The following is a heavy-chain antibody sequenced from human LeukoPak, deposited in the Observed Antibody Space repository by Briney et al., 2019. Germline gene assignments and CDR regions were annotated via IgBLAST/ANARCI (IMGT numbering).Heavy chain of an antibody. CDR3: ARWEDAFDI. J-gene: IGHJ3*02. D-gene: IGHD1-26*01. V-gene: IGHV4-34*01. Sequence: SETLSLTCAVYGGSFSGYYWSWIRQPPGKGLEWIGEINHSGSTNDNPSLKSRVTISVDTSKNQFALKLSSVTAADTAVYYCARWEDAFDIWVQGTMATVSS. CDR1: GGSFSGYY. CDR2: INHSGST.